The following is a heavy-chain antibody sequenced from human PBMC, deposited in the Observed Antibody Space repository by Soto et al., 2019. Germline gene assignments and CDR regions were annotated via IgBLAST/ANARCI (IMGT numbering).Heavy chain of an antibody. CDR1: GFTFSGYA. J-gene: IGHJ6*02. V-gene: IGHV3-23*01. D-gene: IGHD3-10*01. Sequence: LRLSCAASGFTFSGYAMTWVRQAPGKGLEWVSGISGSGANIYYADSVKGRFTISRDNSKNTLYLQMNSLRAEDTAVYSCARRTSYGSGSYMYYYYGLDVWGQGTTVTVSS. CDR2: ISGSGANI. CDR3: ARRTSYGSGSYMYYYYGLDV.